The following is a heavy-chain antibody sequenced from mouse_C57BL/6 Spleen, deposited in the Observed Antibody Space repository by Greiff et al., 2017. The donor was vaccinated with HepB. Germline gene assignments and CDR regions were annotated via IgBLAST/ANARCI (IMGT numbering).Heavy chain of an antibody. CDR2: ISYDGSN. V-gene: IGHV3-6*01. CDR3: ARGYYGSSYGFAY. D-gene: IGHD1-1*01. J-gene: IGHJ3*01. Sequence: ESGPGLVKPSQSLSLTCSVTGYSITSGYYWNWIRQFPGNKLEWMGYISYDGSNNYNPSLKNRISITRDTSKNQFFLKLNSVTTEDTATYYCARGYYGSSYGFAYWGQGTLVTVSA. CDR1: GYSITSGYY.